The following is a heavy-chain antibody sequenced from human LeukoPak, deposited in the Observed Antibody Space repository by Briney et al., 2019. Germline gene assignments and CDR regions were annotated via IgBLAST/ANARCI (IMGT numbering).Heavy chain of an antibody. V-gene: IGHV3-23*01. CDR2: ISGSGGST. CDR3: ANSPWKVPTGY. CDR1: GLTFSSYA. D-gene: IGHD5-12*01. J-gene: IGHJ4*02. Sequence: GGSLRLSCAASGLTFSSYAMSWVRQAPGKGLEWVSAISGSGGSTYYADSVKGRFTISRDNSKNTLYLQMNSLRAEDTAVYYCANSPWKVPTGYWGQGTLVTVSS.